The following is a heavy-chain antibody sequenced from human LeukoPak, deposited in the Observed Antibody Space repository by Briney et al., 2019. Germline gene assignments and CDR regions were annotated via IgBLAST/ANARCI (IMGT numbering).Heavy chain of an antibody. CDR2: INHSGST. D-gene: IGHD3-10*01. CDR3: ASAYYYGSGLFDP. CDR1: GGSFSGYY. Sequence: SETLSLTCAVYGGSFSGYYWSWIRQPPGEGLEWIGEINHSGSTNYNPSLKSRVTISVDTSKNQFSLKLSSVTAADTAVYYCASAYYYGSGLFDPWGQGTLVTVSS. V-gene: IGHV4-34*01. J-gene: IGHJ5*02.